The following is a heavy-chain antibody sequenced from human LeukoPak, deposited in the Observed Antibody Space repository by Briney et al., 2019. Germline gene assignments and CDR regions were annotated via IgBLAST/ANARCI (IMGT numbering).Heavy chain of an antibody. J-gene: IGHJ4*02. D-gene: IGHD6-13*01. CDR2: ISGGSSTI. CDR3: ARGGGSKGRYFDY. V-gene: IGHV3-48*02. CDR1: GFAFNPYT. Sequence: GGSETLFCAASGFAFNPYTINWVRQAPGKGLEWVSYISGGSSTIYYADSVKGRFTISRDNAKNSLYLQMNSLTDEDTAVYYCARGGGSKGRYFDYWGQGTLVTVSS.